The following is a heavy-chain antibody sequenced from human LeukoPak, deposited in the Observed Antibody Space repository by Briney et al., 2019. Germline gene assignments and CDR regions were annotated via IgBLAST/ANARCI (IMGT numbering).Heavy chain of an antibody. CDR1: GFTFSSCA. CDR3: AKDYDFWSGYYPL. Sequence: GGSLRLSCAASGFTFSSCAMSWVRQVPGKGLEWVSGIIGSGDRTYYADSVKGRFTISRDNSKNTLSLQMTSLRAEDTAVYYCAKDYDFWSGYYPLWGQGTLVTVSS. V-gene: IGHV3-23*01. CDR2: IIGSGDRT. J-gene: IGHJ4*02. D-gene: IGHD3-3*01.